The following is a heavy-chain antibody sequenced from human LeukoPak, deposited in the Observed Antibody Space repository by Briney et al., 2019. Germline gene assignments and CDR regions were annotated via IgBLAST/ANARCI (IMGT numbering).Heavy chain of an antibody. CDR2: ISSSGSGGNTR. J-gene: IGHJ6*02. Sequence: PGGSLRLSCAASGFTFGDYYMSWIRQAPGKGLEWVSYISSSGSGGNTRYYADSVKGRFTISRDNAKNSLFLQMNSLRAEDTAVYYCAREALRRSYYGMDVWGLGTTVTVSS. CDR3: AREALRRSYYGMDV. V-gene: IGHV3-11*01. D-gene: IGHD2-15*01. CDR1: GFTFGDYY.